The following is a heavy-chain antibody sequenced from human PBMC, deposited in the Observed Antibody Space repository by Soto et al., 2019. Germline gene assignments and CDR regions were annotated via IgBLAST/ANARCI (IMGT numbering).Heavy chain of an antibody. V-gene: IGHV3-30*02. J-gene: IGHJ1*01. CDR3: AKAKNYPGGPIYFQH. Sequence: DSVKGRFTISRDNSKNTLYLQMNSLRAEDTAVYYCAKAKNYPGGPIYFQHWGQGTLVTVSS. D-gene: IGHD1-7*01.